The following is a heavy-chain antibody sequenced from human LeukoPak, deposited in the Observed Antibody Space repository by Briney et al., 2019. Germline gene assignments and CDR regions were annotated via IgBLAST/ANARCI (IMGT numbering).Heavy chain of an antibody. Sequence: GGSLRLSCAASGFTFSSYGMHWVRQAPGKGLEWVAVISYDGSNKYYADSVKGRFTISRDNSKNTLYLQMNSLRAEDTAVYYCAKSAIRKDYYFDYWGQGTLVTVSS. CDR3: AKSAIRKDYYFDY. V-gene: IGHV3-30*18. CDR1: GFTFSSYG. CDR2: ISYDGSNK. J-gene: IGHJ4*02. D-gene: IGHD2-15*01.